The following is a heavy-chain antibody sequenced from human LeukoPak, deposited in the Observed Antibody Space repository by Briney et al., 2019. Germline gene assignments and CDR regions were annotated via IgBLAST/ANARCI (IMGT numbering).Heavy chain of an antibody. CDR1: GGSISGDNW. CDR2: VDHSGRT. Sequence: SETLSLTCAVSGGSISGDNWWSWVRQAPGKGLEWIGEVDHSGRTNYNPSLKSRVTISEDMSKNQFSLIMSSVTAADTAVYYCAKGDRGGWLDFDSWGQGTLATVSS. D-gene: IGHD3-22*01. J-gene: IGHJ4*02. CDR3: AKGDRGGWLDFDS. V-gene: IGHV4-4*02.